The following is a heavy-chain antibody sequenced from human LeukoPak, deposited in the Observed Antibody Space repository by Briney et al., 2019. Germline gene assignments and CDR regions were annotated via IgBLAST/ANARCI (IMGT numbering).Heavy chain of an antibody. CDR2: MNPNSGNT. CDR3: ARVHSSGYYYVEVFDY. CDR1: GYTFTSYD. Sequence: ASVKVSCKASGYTFTSYDINWVRQATGQGLEWMGWMNPNSGNTGYAQKFQGRVTMTRNTSISTAYMELSSLRSEDTAVYYCARVHSSGYYYVEVFDYWGQGTLVTVSS. D-gene: IGHD3-22*01. V-gene: IGHV1-8*01. J-gene: IGHJ4*02.